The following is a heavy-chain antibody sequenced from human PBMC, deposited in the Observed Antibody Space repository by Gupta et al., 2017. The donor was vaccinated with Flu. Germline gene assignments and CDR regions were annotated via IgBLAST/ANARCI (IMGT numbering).Heavy chain of an antibody. D-gene: IGHD3-9*01. CDR1: FTFGSEA. CDR2: IDGSGHAK. CDR3: EKQSYDVLTGWGDH. J-gene: IGHJ1*01. Sequence: FTFGSEAMGWVRKAQGKGLEWVSTIDGSGHAKYYADSGKGRFTISRDNSKDTLHLPLNSLTAEDTAVYYCEKQSYDVLTGWGDHGGQGTLVTVSS. V-gene: IGHV3-23*01.